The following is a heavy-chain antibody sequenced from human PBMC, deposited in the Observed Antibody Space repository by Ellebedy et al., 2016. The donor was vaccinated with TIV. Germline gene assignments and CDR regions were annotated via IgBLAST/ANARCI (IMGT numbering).Heavy chain of an antibody. CDR1: GGSVSSTRYY. Sequence: MPSETLSLTCSVSGGSVSSTRYYWAWIRQPPGKGLEWIGSVYYSGSPYYNPSFKSRVTLSADTSKTQFSLNLRTVTAADTAVYYCARTDPWQPIDDWGQGILVSVSS. V-gene: IGHV4-39*01. CDR2: VYYSGSP. D-gene: IGHD2-21*02. CDR3: ARTDPWQPIDD. J-gene: IGHJ4*02.